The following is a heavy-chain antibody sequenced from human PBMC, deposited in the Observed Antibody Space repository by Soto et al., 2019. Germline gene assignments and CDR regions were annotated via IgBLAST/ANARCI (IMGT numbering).Heavy chain of an antibody. CDR2: ISGSGGST. CDR3: AKVPMNANYYYYYMDV. J-gene: IGHJ6*03. Sequence: PGGSLRLSCAASGFTFSSYAMSWVRQAPGKGLEWVSAISGSGGSTYYADSVKGRFTISRDNSKNTLYLQMNSLRAEDTAVYYCAKVPMNANYYYYYMDVWGKGTTVTVSS. V-gene: IGHV3-23*01. D-gene: IGHD2-2*01. CDR1: GFTFSSYA.